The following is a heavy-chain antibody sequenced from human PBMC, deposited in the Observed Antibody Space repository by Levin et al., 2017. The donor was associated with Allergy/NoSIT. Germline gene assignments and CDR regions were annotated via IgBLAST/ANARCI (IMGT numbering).Heavy chain of an antibody. V-gene: IGHV3-23*01. J-gene: IGHJ4*02. CDR3: AKGHRIADY. D-gene: IGHD3-16*02. CDR1: GFTFSSYA. CDR2: ISGSGGST. Sequence: GESLKISCAASGFTFSSYAMSWVRQAPGKGLEWVSAISGSGGSTYYADSVKGRFTIARDNSKNTLYLQMNSLRAEDTAVYYCAKGHRIADYWGQGTLVTVSS.